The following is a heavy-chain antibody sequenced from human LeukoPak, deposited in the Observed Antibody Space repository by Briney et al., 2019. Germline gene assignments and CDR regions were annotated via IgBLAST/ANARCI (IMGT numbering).Heavy chain of an antibody. Sequence: ASVKVSCKASGYAFTSYGISWVRQAPGQGLEWMGWISAYNGNTHYAQKLQGRVTMTTDTSTSTVYMELRSLRSDDTAVYYCARGSPPRRNYDSRGYYSYYFDYWGQGTLVTVSS. CDR1: GYAFTSYG. CDR3: ARGSPPRRNYDSRGYYSYYFDY. J-gene: IGHJ4*02. V-gene: IGHV1-18*01. D-gene: IGHD3-22*01. CDR2: ISAYNGNT.